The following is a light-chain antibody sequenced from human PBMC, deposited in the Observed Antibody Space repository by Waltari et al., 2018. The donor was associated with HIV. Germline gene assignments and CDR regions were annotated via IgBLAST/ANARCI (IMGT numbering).Light chain of an antibody. CDR1: SSNIGSKT. J-gene: IGLJ3*02. Sequence: QSVLTQPPSASGTPGQRVTISCSGTSSNIGSKTVNWYQQFPGTAPKLLIYYKHQRPAVVPDRFSGSKSGTSASLAISGLQSEDEADFYCAAWDVSLNGPVFGGGTKLTVL. V-gene: IGLV1-44*01. CDR3: AAWDVSLNGPV. CDR2: YKH.